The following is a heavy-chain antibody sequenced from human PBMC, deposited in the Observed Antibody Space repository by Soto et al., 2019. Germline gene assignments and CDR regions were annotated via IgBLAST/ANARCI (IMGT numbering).Heavy chain of an antibody. CDR3: ANLQSGRFEY. CDR2: ISGSGGST. D-gene: IGHD6-19*01. CDR1: GFTFSSYA. Sequence: EVQLLESGGGLVQPGGSLRLSCAASGFTFSSYAMSWVRQAPGKGLEWVSAISGSGGSTYYADSVKGRFTISRDNSETTLYLQMNSLRAEDTAVYYCANLQSGRFEYWGQGTLVTVSS. J-gene: IGHJ4*02. V-gene: IGHV3-23*01.